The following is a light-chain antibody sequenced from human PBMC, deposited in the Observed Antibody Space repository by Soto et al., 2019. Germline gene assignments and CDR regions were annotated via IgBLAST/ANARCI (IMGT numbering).Light chain of an antibody. CDR1: QRISTY. Sequence: DIQMTQSPSSLSASVGDRVSIRCRASQRISTYLNWYQQRPGKAPNLLIYAASYLQSGVPSRFSGSASGTDFTLTISSLEPEDFATYYCQQTYSTTPTTFGPGTKVDIK. J-gene: IGKJ1*01. V-gene: IGKV1-39*01. CDR2: AAS. CDR3: QQTYSTTPTT.